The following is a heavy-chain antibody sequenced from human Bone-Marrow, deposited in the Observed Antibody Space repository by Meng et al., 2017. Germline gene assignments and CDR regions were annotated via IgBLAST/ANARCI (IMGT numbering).Heavy chain of an antibody. CDR2: IYYRGST. Sequence: QLQLQESGPGLVKPSETLSLPFTVSGGSIRSNTSYWGWIRQPPGKGLEWIGIIYYRGSTYYNPSLKSRVTISVDTSKNQFSLKLSSVTAADTAVYYCARRGGSSSGNVDYWGQGTLVTVSS. J-gene: IGHJ4*02. V-gene: IGHV4-39*01. D-gene: IGHD6-6*01. CDR1: GGSIRSNTSY. CDR3: ARRGGSSSGNVDY.